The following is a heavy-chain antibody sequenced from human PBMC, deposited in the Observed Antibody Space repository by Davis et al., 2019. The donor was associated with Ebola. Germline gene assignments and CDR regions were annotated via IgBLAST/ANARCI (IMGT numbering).Heavy chain of an antibody. Sequence: PSETLSLTCGVYGASFSNYYWTWIRQPPGKGLEWIGEIIHSGNTNYNPSLKSRVTISTATSKNQFSLKLSSVTAADTAVYYCAATTLITRAFEIWGQGTLVTVSS. V-gene: IGHV4-34*12. CDR1: GASFSNYY. CDR3: AATTLITRAFEI. D-gene: IGHD3-10*01. J-gene: IGHJ3*02. CDR2: IIHSGNT.